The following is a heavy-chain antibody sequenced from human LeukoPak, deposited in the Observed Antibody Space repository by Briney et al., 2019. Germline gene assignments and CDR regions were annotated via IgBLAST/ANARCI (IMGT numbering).Heavy chain of an antibody. J-gene: IGHJ3*02. CDR2: IWYDGSNK. CDR3: ARSRAHDAFDI. V-gene: IGHV3-33*08. Sequence: GGSLRLSCAASGFTFSDFYMTWIRQAPGKGLEWVAVIWYDGSNKYYADSVKGRFTISRDNSKNTLYLQMNSLRAEDTAVYYCARSRAHDAFDIWGQGTMVTVSS. CDR1: GFTFSDFY.